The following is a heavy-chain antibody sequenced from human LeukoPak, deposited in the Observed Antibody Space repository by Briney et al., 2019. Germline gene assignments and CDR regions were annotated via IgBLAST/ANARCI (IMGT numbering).Heavy chain of an antibody. Sequence: KTSETLSLTCTVSGGSISSYYWSWIRQHPGKGLEWVGYIHYSGSSDYNPSLKNRVTISVDTSKNQFSLKLSSVTAADTAVYYCARVVRWQQRIYWYFDLWGRGTLVSVSS. V-gene: IGHV4-59*12. J-gene: IGHJ2*01. CDR2: IHYSGSS. CDR1: GGSISSYY. D-gene: IGHD6-13*01. CDR3: ARVVRWQQRIYWYFDL.